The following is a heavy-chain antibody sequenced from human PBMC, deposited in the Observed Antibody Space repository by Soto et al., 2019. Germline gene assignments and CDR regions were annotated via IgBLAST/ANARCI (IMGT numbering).Heavy chain of an antibody. CDR3: ARGTYVDTSIDIDS. D-gene: IGHD5-18*01. CDR2: ISYDGSNK. J-gene: IGHJ4*02. Sequence: GGSLRLSCAASGFTFSSYAMHWVRQAPGKGLEWVAVISYDGSNKYYADSVKGRFTISRDNSKNTLYLQMNSLRAEDTAVYYCARGTYVDTSIDIDSWGQGTRVTVSS. CDR1: GFTFSSYA. V-gene: IGHV3-30-3*01.